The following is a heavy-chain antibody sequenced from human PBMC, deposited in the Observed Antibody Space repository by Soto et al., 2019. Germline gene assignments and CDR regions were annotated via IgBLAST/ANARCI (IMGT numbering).Heavy chain of an antibody. CDR1: GGSISSYY. CDR2: IYYSGST. J-gene: IGHJ6*03. V-gene: IGHV4-59*08. D-gene: IGHD3-10*01. CDR3: ARLGDGSGKNLRTPPPSYYYYMDV. Sequence: PSETLSLTCTVSGGSISSYYWSWIRQPPGKGLEWIGYIYYSGSTNYTPSLKSRVTISVDTSKNQFSLKLSSVTAADTAVYYCARLGDGSGKNLRTPPPSYYYYMDVWGKGTTVTVSS.